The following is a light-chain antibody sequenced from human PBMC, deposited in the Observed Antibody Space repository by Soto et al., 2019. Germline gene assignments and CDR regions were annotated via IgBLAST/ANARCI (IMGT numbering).Light chain of an antibody. J-gene: IGKJ3*01. V-gene: IGKV3-20*01. CDR2: GAS. CDR3: QQDGSSLNQFT. Sequence: EIVLTQSPGTLSLSPGERATLSCRASQSVSSSYLAWYQQKPGQAPRLLIYGASSRATGIPDRFSGSGSGTDFTLTISRLEPEDFALYYCQQDGSSLNQFTFGPGTKVDIK. CDR1: QSVSSSY.